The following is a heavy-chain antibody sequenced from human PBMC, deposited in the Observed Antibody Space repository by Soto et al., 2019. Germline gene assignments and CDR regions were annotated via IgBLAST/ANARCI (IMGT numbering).Heavy chain of an antibody. CDR2: INHSGST. Sequence: SETLSLTCAVYGGSFSGYYWSWIRQPPGKGLEWIGEINHSGSTNYNPSLKSRVTISVDTSKNQFSLKLSSVTAADTAVYYCATPGYTYGMDVWGQGITVTVSS. CDR3: ATPGYTYGMDV. V-gene: IGHV4-34*01. J-gene: IGHJ6*02. CDR1: GGSFSGYY. D-gene: IGHD3-16*02.